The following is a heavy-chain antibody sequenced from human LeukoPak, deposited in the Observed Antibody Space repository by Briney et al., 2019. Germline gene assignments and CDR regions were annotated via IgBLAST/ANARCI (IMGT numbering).Heavy chain of an antibody. J-gene: IGHJ4*02. Sequence: PGGSLRLSCAASGFTFSSYWMSWVRQAPGKGLEWVANIKQHGSEKYYVDSVKGRFTISRDNAKSSLYLQMNSLRVEDTAVYYCARKDLYGDYAQGFDYWGQGTLVTVSS. CDR2: IKQHGSEK. V-gene: IGHV3-7*01. D-gene: IGHD4-17*01. CDR1: GFTFSSYW. CDR3: ARKDLYGDYAQGFDY.